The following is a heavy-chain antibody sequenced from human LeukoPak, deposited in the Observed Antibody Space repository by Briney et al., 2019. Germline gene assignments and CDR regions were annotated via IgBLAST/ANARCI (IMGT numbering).Heavy chain of an antibody. CDR1: GVSISRSFYY. J-gene: IGHJ3*01. CDR3: ARRPNLPADDGDYWRFDV. D-gene: IGHD4-17*01. CDR2: VYYSGGT. Sequence: SETLSLTCSISGVSISRSFYYWGWIRQPPGKRLEWIGNVYYSGGTCYNPSLKSRVSMSVDTSQNQFSLTLTSVTAADTAVYFCARRPNLPADDGDYWRFDVWGQGRRVTVSS. V-gene: IGHV4-39*01.